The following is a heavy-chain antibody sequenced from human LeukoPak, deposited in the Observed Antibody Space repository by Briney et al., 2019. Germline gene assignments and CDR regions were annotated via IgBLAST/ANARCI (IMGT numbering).Heavy chain of an antibody. Sequence: PGGSLRLSCAASGFTFTDYWMHWVRQVPGKGLVWVSIINTDTRGTYYADSVKGRFTISRDNAKSTLYLQMDSLRAEDTGVYYCARAGAYHFDNWGQGTLVTVSS. CDR1: GFTFTDYW. J-gene: IGHJ4*02. D-gene: IGHD3-16*01. CDR2: INTDTRGT. V-gene: IGHV3-74*01. CDR3: ARAGAYHFDN.